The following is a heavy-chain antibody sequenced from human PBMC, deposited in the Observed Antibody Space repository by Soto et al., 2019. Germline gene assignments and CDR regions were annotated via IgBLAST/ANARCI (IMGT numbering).Heavy chain of an antibody. CDR1: GFTPTTTP. CDR2: ISGTASRT. Sequence: GGSLRLSCAGAGFTPTTTPLSWVRQPPGKGLEWVTTISGTASRTYYVDSVKGRFFISRDNSKNTVTLQMNNLTVDDTAVYYCATSFRYFDNWGQGTRVTVSS. D-gene: IGHD3-9*01. V-gene: IGHV3-23*01. J-gene: IGHJ4*02. CDR3: ATSFRYFDN.